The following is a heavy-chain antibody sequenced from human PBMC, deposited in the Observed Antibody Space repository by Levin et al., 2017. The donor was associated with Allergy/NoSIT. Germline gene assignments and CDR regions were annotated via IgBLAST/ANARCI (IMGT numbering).Heavy chain of an antibody. V-gene: IGHV3-23*01. J-gene: IGHJ4*02. CDR1: GFIFSSFG. CDR2: ISDSGRST. Sequence: ETLSLTCAASGFIFSSFGMGWVRQAPGKGLEWVSAISDSGRSTYYADSVKGRFTISRDNSKNTLYVQLNSLRAEDTAIYFCAKEMGTRLPFDYWSQGTLVTVSS. CDR3: AKEMGTRLPFDY. D-gene: IGHD5-24*01.